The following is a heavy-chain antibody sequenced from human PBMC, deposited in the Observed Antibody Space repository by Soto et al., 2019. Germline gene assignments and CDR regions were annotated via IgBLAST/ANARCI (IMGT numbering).Heavy chain of an antibody. V-gene: IGHV3-23*01. CDR3: AKGELGTDY. Sequence: EVQLLESGGGLVQPGESLRLSCAASGFIFNNYAMSWVRQAPGKGLEWVSSISGSGGSTYYADSVKGRFTNSRDNSKNTLYLQMNNLRAEDTAIYYCAKGELGTDYWGQGTLVTVSS. J-gene: IGHJ4*02. CDR2: ISGSGGST. D-gene: IGHD1-7*01. CDR1: GFIFNNYA.